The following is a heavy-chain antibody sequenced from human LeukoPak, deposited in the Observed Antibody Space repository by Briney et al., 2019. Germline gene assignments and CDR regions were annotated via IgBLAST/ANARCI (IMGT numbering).Heavy chain of an antibody. D-gene: IGHD6-13*01. CDR3: ARDTGYSSSWYRY. CDR2: IWYDGSNK. J-gene: IGHJ4*02. V-gene: IGHV3-33*08. Sequence: PGGSLRLSCVGSGFIFSRYWMHWVRQAPGKGLEWVAVIWYDGSNKYYADSVKGRFTISRDNSKNTLYLQMNSLRAEDTAVYYCARDTGYSSSWYRYWGQGTLVTVSS. CDR1: GFIFSRYW.